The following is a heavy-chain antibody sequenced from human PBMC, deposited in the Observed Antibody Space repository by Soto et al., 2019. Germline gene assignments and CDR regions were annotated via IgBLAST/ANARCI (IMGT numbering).Heavy chain of an antibody. D-gene: IGHD2-15*01. V-gene: IGHV3-23*01. Sequence: GGSLRLSCAASGFTFSRFDMTWVRQAPGKGLQWVAGISLGGGSTYYTDSVKGRFTISRDNSENTLYLQMNSLRGEDTAVYYCAKTVSIAVVAAPNFDSWGQGTLVTVSS. CDR1: GFTFSRFD. CDR2: ISLGGGST. J-gene: IGHJ4*02. CDR3: AKTVSIAVVAAPNFDS.